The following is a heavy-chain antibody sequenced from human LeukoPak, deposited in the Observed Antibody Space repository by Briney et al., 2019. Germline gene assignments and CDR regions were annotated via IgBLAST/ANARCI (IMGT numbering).Heavy chain of an antibody. J-gene: IGHJ4*02. D-gene: IGHD1-7*01. CDR2: ISQSGRT. V-gene: IGHV4-38-2*02. CDR3: ARGSITGTTEIFY. CDR1: GHSINSGYY. Sequence: SETLSLTCSVSGHSINSGYYWGWIRQPPGKGLEWIGSISQSGRTYYSPSVKSRVTISVDTSRNQISLKLSYVTAADTAVYFCARGSITGTTEIFYWGQGTLVTVSS.